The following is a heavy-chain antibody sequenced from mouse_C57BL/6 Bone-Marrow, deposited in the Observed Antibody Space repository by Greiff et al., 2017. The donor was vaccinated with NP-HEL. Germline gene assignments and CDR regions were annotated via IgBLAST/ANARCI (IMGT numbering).Heavy chain of an antibody. Sequence: DVQLVESGGGLVQPGGSLSLSCAASGFTFTDYYMSWVRQPPGKALEWLGFIRNKANGYTTEYSASVKGRFTISRDNSQSILYLQMNALRAEDSATYYCARYGGAQGFFDYWGQGTTLTVSS. J-gene: IGHJ2*01. CDR3: ARYGGAQGFFDY. CDR1: GFTFTDYY. V-gene: IGHV7-3*01. CDR2: IRNKANGYTT. D-gene: IGHD3-2*02.